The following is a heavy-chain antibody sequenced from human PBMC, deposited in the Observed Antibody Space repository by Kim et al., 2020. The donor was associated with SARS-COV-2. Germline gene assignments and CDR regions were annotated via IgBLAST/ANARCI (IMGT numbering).Heavy chain of an antibody. CDR2: INDSGST. V-gene: IGHV4-34*01. J-gene: IGHJ5*02. CDR3: ARGKYHDGSERSNWLDP. CDR1: AGSFSGYY. Sequence: SETLSLTCAVYAGSFSGYYWSWIRQPPGKGLEWIGEINDSGSTNYNPSLKSRLNMSVDTSKKQFSLKLSSVTAADTAMYYCARGKYHDGSERSNWLDPWGQGTQVTVSS. D-gene: IGHD3-10*01.